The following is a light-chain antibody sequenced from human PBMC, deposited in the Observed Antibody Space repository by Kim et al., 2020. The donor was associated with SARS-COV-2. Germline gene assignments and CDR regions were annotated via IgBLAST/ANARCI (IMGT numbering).Light chain of an antibody. CDR2: VESDGSQ. J-gene: IGLJ3*02. V-gene: IGLV4-69*01. CDR1: SGHSTYA. CDR3: QTWDTGIRV. Sequence: QLVLTQSPSASASLGASVKLTCTLSSGHSTYAIAWHQQQPEKGPRYLMKVESDGSQKKGDGIPGRFSGSSSGAERYLSISSLQSEDEADYYCQTWDTGIRVFGGGTQLTVL.